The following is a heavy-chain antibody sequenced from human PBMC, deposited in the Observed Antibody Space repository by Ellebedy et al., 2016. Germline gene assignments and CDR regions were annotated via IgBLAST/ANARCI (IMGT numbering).Heavy chain of an antibody. V-gene: IGHV1-8*01. CDR2: MNPNSGNT. CDR3: ARGSDSWFGELLFGEHAFDI. Sequence: ASVKVSXKASRYTFTSYDINWVRQATGQGLEWMGWMNPNSGNTGYAQKFQGRVTMTRNTSISTAYMELSSLRSEDTAVYYCARGSDSWFGELLFGEHAFDIWGQGTMVTVSS. D-gene: IGHD3-10*01. CDR1: RYTFTSYD. J-gene: IGHJ3*02.